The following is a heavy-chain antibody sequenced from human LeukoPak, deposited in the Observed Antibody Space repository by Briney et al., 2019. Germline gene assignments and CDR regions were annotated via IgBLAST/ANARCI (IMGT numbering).Heavy chain of an antibody. CDR1: GFTFSRYW. V-gene: IGHV3-7*01. D-gene: IGHD3-22*01. CDR3: ARDYYDSSGNVVNFDY. CDR2: IKEDGSEK. Sequence: GGSLRLSCAASGFTFSRYWMSWVRQAPGKGPEWVANIKEDGSEKSCVDSVKGRFTISRDNAKNSLYLQMNSLRAEDTAVYYCARDYYDSSGNVVNFDYWGQGTLVTVSS. J-gene: IGHJ4*02.